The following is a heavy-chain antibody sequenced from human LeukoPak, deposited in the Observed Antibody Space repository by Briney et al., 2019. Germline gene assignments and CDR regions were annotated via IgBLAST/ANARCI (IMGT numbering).Heavy chain of an antibody. CDR1: GGTFSSYA. D-gene: IGHD3-10*01. J-gene: IGHJ5*02. CDR2: IIPIFGTA. Sequence: GASVKVSCKASGGTFSSYAISWVRQAPGQGLEWMGGIIPIFGTANYAQKFQGRVTITADESTSTAYMELSSLRSEDTAVYYCARSRGGVPNWFDPWGQGTLVTVSS. CDR3: ARSRGGVPNWFDP. V-gene: IGHV1-69*13.